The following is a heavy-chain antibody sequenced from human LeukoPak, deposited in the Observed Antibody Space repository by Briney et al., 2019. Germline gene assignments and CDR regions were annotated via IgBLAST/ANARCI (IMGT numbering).Heavy chain of an antibody. J-gene: IGHJ6*02. D-gene: IGHD3-9*01. CDR1: GYTFTSYD. V-gene: IGHV1-8*01. Sequence: ASVKVSCKASGYTFTSYDINWVRQATGQGLEWMGWMNPNRGNTGYAQKFQGRGTMTRNTSLRTAYMALSSLRSEDTAVYSCARTVDWLNVYYYYSGMDVWGQGTTVTVSS. CDR3: ARTVDWLNVYYYYSGMDV. CDR2: MNPNRGNT.